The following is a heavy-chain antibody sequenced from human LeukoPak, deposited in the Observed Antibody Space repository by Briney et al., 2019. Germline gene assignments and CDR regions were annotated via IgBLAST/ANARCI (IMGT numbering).Heavy chain of an antibody. CDR2: INHSGRT. Sequence: PSETLSLTCSVSGGSISSYYWSWIRQPPGKGLEWVGEINHSGRTNYNTSLKRRVTISVDTSKNQFSLKLSSVAAAETAVYYCARGRTMVRGRDKNWFDPWGQGTLVTVSS. CDR3: ARGRTMVRGRDKNWFDP. J-gene: IGHJ5*02. CDR1: GGSISSYY. V-gene: IGHV4-34*01. D-gene: IGHD3-10*01.